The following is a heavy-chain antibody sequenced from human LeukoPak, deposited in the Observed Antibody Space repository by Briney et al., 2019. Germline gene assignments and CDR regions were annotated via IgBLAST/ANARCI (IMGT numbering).Heavy chain of an antibody. CDR1: GFTFSSYA. V-gene: IGHV3-30-3*01. Sequence: GRSLRLSCAASGFTFSSYAMHWVRQAPGKGLEWVAVISYDGSNKYYADSVKGRFTISRDNSKNTLYLQMNSLRAEDTAVYYCAREVSPAAPSPFDHWGQGTLVTVSS. CDR2: ISYDGSNK. CDR3: AREVSPAAPSPFDH. D-gene: IGHD2-2*01. J-gene: IGHJ4*02.